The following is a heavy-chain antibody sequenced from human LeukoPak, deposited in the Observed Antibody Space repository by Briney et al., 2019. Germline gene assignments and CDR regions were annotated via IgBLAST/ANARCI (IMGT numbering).Heavy chain of an antibody. D-gene: IGHD5-12*01. V-gene: IGHV4-39*01. CDR2: IYNSGST. CDR1: GDSISSSSYY. CDR3: ATHRRSGSGGSENAFEI. Sequence: SETLSLTCTVSGDSISSSSYYWGWIRQPPGKGLEWIGSIYNSGSTYYNPSLKSRVTISVDTSKNQFSLNLYSVTAADTAVYYCATHRRSGSGGSENAFEIWGQGTMVTVSS. J-gene: IGHJ3*02.